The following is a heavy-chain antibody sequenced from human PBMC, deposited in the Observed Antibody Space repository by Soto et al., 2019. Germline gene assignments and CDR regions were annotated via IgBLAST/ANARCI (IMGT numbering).Heavy chain of an antibody. V-gene: IGHV5-10-1*01. J-gene: IGHJ4*02. CDR2: IDPSDSYT. Sequence: PGESLKISCKGSGYSFTSYWISWVRQMPGKGLEWMGRIDPSDSYTNYSPSFQGHVTISADKSISTAYLQWSSLKASDTAMYYCARHVIKGNYDILTGPYTYHPFDYWGQGTLVTVSS. D-gene: IGHD3-9*01. CDR3: ARHVIKGNYDILTGPYTYHPFDY. CDR1: GYSFTSYW.